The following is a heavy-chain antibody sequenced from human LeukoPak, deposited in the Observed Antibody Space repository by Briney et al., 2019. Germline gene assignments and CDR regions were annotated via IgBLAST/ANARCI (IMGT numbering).Heavy chain of an antibody. V-gene: IGHV1-69-2*01. CDR3: ATASSRYSNWFDP. D-gene: IGHD4-11*01. CDR2: VDPEDGET. J-gene: IGHJ5*02. CDR1: GYTFTDYY. Sequence: ASVKVSCKASGYTFTDYYMHWVQQAPGKGLEWMGLVDPEDGETIYAEKFQGRVTITADTSTDTAYMELSSLRSEDTAVYYCATASSRYSNWFDPWGQGTLVTVSS.